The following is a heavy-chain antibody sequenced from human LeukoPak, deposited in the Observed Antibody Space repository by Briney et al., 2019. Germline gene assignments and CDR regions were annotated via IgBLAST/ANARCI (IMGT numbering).Heavy chain of an antibody. V-gene: IGHV4-38-2*02. Sequence: SETLSLTCAVSGYSISSGYYWGWIRQPPGQGLEWIGYVRYGGSANYNPSLKSRVTISVDTSKNQFSLKLSSVTAADTAVYYCARDVTPATVWGQGTLVAVS. D-gene: IGHD3-16*01. J-gene: IGHJ4*02. CDR1: GYSISSGYY. CDR2: VRYGGSA. CDR3: ARDVTPATV.